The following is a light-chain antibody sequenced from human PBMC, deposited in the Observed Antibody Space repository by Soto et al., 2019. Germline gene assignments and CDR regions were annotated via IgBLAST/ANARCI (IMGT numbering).Light chain of an antibody. CDR1: QRVTSNY. CDR2: GAS. CDR3: QQYGDSIT. V-gene: IGKV3-20*01. J-gene: IGKJ4*01. Sequence: EIVLTQSPGTLSLSPGERATLSCRASQRVTSNYLAWYQQKPGQAPRLLIYGASSRATGIPDRFSGSGSGTDFTLTISRLEPEDFAVYFCQQYGDSITFGGGTKVDIK.